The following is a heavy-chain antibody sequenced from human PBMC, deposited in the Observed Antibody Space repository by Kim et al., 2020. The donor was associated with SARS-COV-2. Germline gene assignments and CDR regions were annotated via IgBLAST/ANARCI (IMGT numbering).Heavy chain of an antibody. CDR2: ISGSGGST. Sequence: GGSLRLSCAASGFTFSNYAMSWVRQAPGKGLEWVSTISGSGGSTYYADPVKGRFTISRDNSKNTLYLEMNSLRAEDAAVYYCARGRLWPSVSEYWGQGTLVTVSS. J-gene: IGHJ4*02. V-gene: IGHV3-23*01. D-gene: IGHD5-18*01. CDR1: GFTFSNYA. CDR3: ARGRLWPSVSEY.